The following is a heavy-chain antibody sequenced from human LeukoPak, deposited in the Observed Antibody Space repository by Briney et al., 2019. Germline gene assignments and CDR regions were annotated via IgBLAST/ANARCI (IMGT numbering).Heavy chain of an antibody. CDR3: AREKGDAFDI. CDR2: INPSGGSK. J-gene: IGHJ3*02. CDR1: GYTFTSYY. V-gene: IGHV1-46*01. Sequence: GAPVKASCKASGYTFTSYYMHWVRQAPGQGLEWLGIINPSGGSKSYAQRFQGRVNMTRDTSTSTVYMELSSLRSEDTAVYYCAREKGDAFDIWGQGTMVTVSS.